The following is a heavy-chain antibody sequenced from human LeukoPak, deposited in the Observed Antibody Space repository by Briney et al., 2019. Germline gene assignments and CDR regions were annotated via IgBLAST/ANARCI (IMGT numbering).Heavy chain of an antibody. CDR2: IYSSGST. CDR1: GGSISSDY. J-gene: IGHJ4*02. D-gene: IGHD6-19*01. Sequence: SETLSLTCTVSGGSISSDYWSWIRQPPGKGLEWIGYIYSSGSTNYNPSLKSAVTISGDTSKNRFSLKLSSVTAADTAVYYCARVSPYSSGWYYFDYWGQGTLVTVSS. CDR3: ARVSPYSSGWYYFDY. V-gene: IGHV4-59*01.